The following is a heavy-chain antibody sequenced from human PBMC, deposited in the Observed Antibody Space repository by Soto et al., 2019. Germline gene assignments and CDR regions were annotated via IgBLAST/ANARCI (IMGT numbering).Heavy chain of an antibody. Sequence: EVQVLESGGGLGQRGGSLRLSCAASGFTFNHYAMSWVRQAPGKGLEWVSIIIANGGTFYADSVKGRFTISRDNSKNTVYLQISSLRVEDTAIYYCAKDYTVAADPTSVILFDYWGQGALVTVSS. CDR2: IIANGGT. CDR3: AKDYTVAADPTSVILFDY. V-gene: IGHV3-23*01. J-gene: IGHJ4*02. CDR1: GFTFNHYA. D-gene: IGHD2-15*01.